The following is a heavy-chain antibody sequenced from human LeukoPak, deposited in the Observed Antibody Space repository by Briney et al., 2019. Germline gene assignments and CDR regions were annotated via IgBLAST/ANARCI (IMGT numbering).Heavy chain of an antibody. CDR1: GGSFSGYY. V-gene: IGHV4-34*01. CDR2: INHSGST. Sequence: SETLSLTCAVYGGSFSGYYWNWIRQPPGKGLEWIGEINHSGSTNYNPSLKSPVTISVDTSNNQFSLKVRSVTAADTVVYYCAGVRSYYYYYMDVWGKGTTVTVSS. J-gene: IGHJ6*03. CDR3: AGVRSYYYYYMDV.